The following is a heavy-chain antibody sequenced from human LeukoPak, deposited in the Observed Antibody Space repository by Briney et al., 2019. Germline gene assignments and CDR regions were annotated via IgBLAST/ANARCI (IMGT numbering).Heavy chain of an antibody. J-gene: IGHJ1*01. D-gene: IGHD1-26*01. CDR1: GFTFSSCA. V-gene: IGHV3-23*01. CDR2: ISGSGVTT. Sequence: GGSLRLSCEASGFTFSSCAMSWVRQAPGKGLEWVSAISGSGVTTHYAGSVKGRFSTSRDNSKNTLYLQMNSLRAEDTALYYCAKKVVVGATSPYSDFQDWGQGTLVTVSS. CDR3: AKKVVVGATSPYSDFQD.